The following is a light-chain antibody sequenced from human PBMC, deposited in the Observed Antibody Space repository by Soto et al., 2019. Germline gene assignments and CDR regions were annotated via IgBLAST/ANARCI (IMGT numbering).Light chain of an antibody. CDR3: CSYAGSYTYV. CDR2: NVI. J-gene: IGLJ1*01. CDR1: SSDVGGYNF. Sequence: QSALTQPRSVSWSPGQSVTISCTGTSSDVGGYNFVSWYQHHPGKAPKLMIYNVIQRPSGVPDRFSASKSGNTASLTISGLQAEDEADYYCCSYAGSYTYVFGTGTKVTVL. V-gene: IGLV2-11*01.